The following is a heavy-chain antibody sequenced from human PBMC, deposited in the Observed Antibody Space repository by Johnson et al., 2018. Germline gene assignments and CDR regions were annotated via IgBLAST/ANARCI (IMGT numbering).Heavy chain of an antibody. CDR2: ISYDGSNK. D-gene: IGHD2-15*01. J-gene: IGHJ3*02. CDR3: ARDEKGGYCSGGSCYSLYAFDI. CDR1: GFTFSSYA. V-gene: IGHV3-30-3*01. Sequence: QVQLVESGGGVVQPGRSLRLSCAASGFTFSSYAMHWVRKAPGKGLEWVAVISYDGSNKYYADSVKGRFTITRDTSKTTLYLQMNSLRAEDTAVDYCARDEKGGYCSGGSCYSLYAFDIWGQGTMVTVSS.